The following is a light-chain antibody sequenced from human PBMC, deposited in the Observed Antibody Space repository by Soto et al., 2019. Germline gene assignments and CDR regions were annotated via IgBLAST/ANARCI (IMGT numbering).Light chain of an antibody. CDR2: DAS. CDR3: QQRSNWPPLT. J-gene: IGKJ4*01. CDR1: QSVSSY. V-gene: IGKV3-11*01. Sequence: EIVLTQSPVTLSLSPGERATLSCRASQSVSSYLAWYQQKPGQAPRLLIYDASNRATGIPARFSGSGSGTDFTPTITSLEPEDFGVYYCQQRSNWPPLTFGGGTKVDIK.